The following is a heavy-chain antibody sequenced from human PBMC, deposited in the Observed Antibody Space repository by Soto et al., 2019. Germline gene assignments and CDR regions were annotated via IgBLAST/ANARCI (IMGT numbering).Heavy chain of an antibody. V-gene: IGHV3-23*01. Sequence: EVQLLESGGGLVQPGGSLLLSCAASGFTFSSDAMSWVRQAPGKGLEWVSAISGSGGSTYYADSVKGRFTISRDNSKHTLYLQMNSRRAEDTAVYHCAKEGYDFESGYPNWFDPCGQGTLVTVSA. CDR2: ISGSGGST. J-gene: IGHJ5*02. D-gene: IGHD3-3*01. CDR1: GFTFSSDA. CDR3: AKEGYDFESGYPNWFDP.